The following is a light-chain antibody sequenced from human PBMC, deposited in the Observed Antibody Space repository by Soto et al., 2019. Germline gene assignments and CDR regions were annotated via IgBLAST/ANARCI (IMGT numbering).Light chain of an antibody. CDR2: GAT. Sequence: PGALSLSPGERATLSCWASESIGDYLAWYQQKPGQAPRLLIYGATMRTTGTPDRFSGAGSETHFTLAISRLEPGDFAVYYCQQYVTSPAITFGQGTRLEIK. J-gene: IGKJ5*01. V-gene: IGKV3-20*01. CDR3: QQYVTSPAIT. CDR1: ESIGDY.